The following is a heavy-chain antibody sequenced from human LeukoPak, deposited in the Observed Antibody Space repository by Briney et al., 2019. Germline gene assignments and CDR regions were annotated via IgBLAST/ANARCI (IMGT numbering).Heavy chain of an antibody. CDR2: ISGSGGST. D-gene: IGHD3-22*01. CDR3: AAISYYYDSSGWGQFDY. CDR1: GFTFSSYA. J-gene: IGHJ4*02. V-gene: IGHV3-23*01. Sequence: LGGSLRLSCAASGFTFSSYAMSWVRQAPGKGLEWVSAISGSGGSTYYADSVKGRFTISRDNSKNTLYLQMNSLRAEDTAVYYCAAISYYYDSSGWGQFDYWGQGTLVTVSS.